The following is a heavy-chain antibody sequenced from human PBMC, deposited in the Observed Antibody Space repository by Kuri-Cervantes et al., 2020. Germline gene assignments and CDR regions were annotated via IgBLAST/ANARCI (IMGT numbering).Heavy chain of an antibody. Sequence: GGSLRLSCAASGFTVSSNYMSWVRQAPGKGLEWVSSISSSSSYIYYADSVKGRFTISRDNSKNTLYLQMNSLRAEDTAVYYCARDEENYGDYGGYYYYYYYMDVWGKGTTVTVSS. J-gene: IGHJ6*03. CDR2: ISSSSSYI. CDR1: GFTVSSNY. D-gene: IGHD4-17*01. CDR3: ARDEENYGDYGGYYYYYYYMDV. V-gene: IGHV3-21*01.